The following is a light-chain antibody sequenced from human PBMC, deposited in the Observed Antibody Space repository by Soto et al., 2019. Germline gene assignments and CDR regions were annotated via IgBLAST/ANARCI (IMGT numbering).Light chain of an antibody. V-gene: IGKV3-20*01. CDR2: GAS. Sequence: IVFKQSPGTLSLSPGERATLSCGARQSVSSSYLAWYQQKPGQAPRLLIYGASSRAIGIPDRFSGSGSGTDFTLTISRLEPEDFAVYYCQQYGSSPWTFGQGTKV. J-gene: IGKJ1*01. CDR1: QSVSSSY. CDR3: QQYGSSPWT.